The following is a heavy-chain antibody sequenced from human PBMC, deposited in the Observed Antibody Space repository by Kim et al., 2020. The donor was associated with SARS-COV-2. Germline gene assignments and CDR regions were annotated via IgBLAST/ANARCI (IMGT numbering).Heavy chain of an antibody. V-gene: IGHV5-51*01. D-gene: IGHD4-4*01. Sequence: TRYNPSFESQITISDDKSISTVILHWDSLKASDTAMYYCARSYGNHAFDVWGQGTMITVSS. CDR3: ARSYGNHAFDV. CDR2: T. J-gene: IGHJ3*01.